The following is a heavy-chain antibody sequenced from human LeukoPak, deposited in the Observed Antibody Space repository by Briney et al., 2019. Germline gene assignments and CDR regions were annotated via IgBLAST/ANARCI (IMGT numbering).Heavy chain of an antibody. CDR1: GFTFSSYG. D-gene: IGHD3-10*01. J-gene: IGHJ4*02. CDR3: AKDPEAAGWFGELSTPY. CDR2: IRYDGSNK. Sequence: GGSLRLSCAASGFTFSSYGMHWVRQAPGKGLEWVAFIRYDGSNKYYADSVKGRFTISRDNSKNTLYLQMNSLRAEDAAVYYCAKDPEAAGWFGELSTPYWGQGTLVTVSS. V-gene: IGHV3-30*02.